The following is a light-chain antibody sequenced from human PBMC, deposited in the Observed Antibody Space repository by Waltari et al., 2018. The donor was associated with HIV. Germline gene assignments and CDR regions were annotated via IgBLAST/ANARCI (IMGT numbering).Light chain of an antibody. Sequence: SALTQPASVSGSPEQAITVSCTGSSSDVGSYNLVSWYQQHPGKAPKLMIYEDDKRPSGVSNRFSGSKSGNTASLTISGLQAEDEADYYCCSYAGSTTWLFGGGSHLTVF. CDR2: EDD. CDR3: CSYAGSTTWL. J-gene: IGLJ7*01. V-gene: IGLV2-23*01. CDR1: SSDVGSYNL.